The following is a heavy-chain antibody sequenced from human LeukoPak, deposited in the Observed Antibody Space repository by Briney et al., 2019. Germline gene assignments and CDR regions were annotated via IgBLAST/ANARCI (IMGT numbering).Heavy chain of an antibody. CDR3: ASGIQGAYFDY. J-gene: IGHJ4*02. D-gene: IGHD5-18*01. CDR1: GYSFTSYW. CDR2: IYPADSDT. V-gene: IGHV5-51*01. Sequence: GESLKISGKVSGYSFTSYWIGWVRQMPGKGLEWMGIIYPADSDTRYSPSFQGQVTISADKSISTAYPQWSSLKASDAAMYYCASGIQGAYFDYWGQGTLVTVSS.